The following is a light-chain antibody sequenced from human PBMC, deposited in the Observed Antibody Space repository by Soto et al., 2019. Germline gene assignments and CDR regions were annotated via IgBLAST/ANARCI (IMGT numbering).Light chain of an antibody. CDR3: EAWEDSLNGRV. CDR1: TSNIVSNT. V-gene: IGLV1-44*01. CDR2: INN. J-gene: IGLJ3*02. Sequence: QSVLTQPPSASVTPVQRATISCSGSTSNIVSNTVNWYQQLPGTAPKLLIYINNQRPSGVPDRFSGYKSGTSASLAISALQCEDEADYYCEAWEDSLNGRVFGGGTKLTVL.